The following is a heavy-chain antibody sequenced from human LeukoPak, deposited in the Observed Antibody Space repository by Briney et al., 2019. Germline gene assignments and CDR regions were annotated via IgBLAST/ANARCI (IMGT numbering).Heavy chain of an antibody. D-gene: IGHD3-10*01. CDR2: ISSSSSYI. Sequence: GGSLRLSCAASGFTFSSYSMNWVRQAPGKGLEWVSSISSSSSYIYYADSVKGRFTISRDNAKTSLYLQMNSLRAEDTAVYYCARLSGDHDAFDIWGQGTMVTVSS. J-gene: IGHJ3*02. CDR3: ARLSGDHDAFDI. CDR1: GFTFSSYS. V-gene: IGHV3-21*01.